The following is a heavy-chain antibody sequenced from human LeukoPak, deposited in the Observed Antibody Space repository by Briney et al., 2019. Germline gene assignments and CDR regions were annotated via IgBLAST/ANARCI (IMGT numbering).Heavy chain of an antibody. CDR2: IYYDGSNK. Sequence: GGSLRLSCAASGFTFSDHYMDWVRQAPGKGLEWVAIIYYDGSNKYYADSVKGRFTISRDNSKNTLYLQMNSLRAEDTAVYYCARGGKVHYYDSSGYYHGFDIWGQGTMVTVSS. J-gene: IGHJ3*02. V-gene: IGHV3-33*08. CDR3: ARGGKVHYYDSSGYYHGFDI. D-gene: IGHD3-22*01. CDR1: GFTFSDHY.